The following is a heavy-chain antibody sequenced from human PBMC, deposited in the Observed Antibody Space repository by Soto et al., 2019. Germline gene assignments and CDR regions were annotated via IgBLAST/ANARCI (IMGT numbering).Heavy chain of an antibody. V-gene: IGHV3-33*01. CDR3: ARSRGVVKGAFDI. CDR1: GFTFSSYG. CDR2: IWYDGSNK. D-gene: IGHD3-22*01. J-gene: IGHJ3*02. Sequence: GGSLRLSCAASGFTFSSYGMHWVRQAPGKGLEWVAVIWYDGSNKYHADSVKGRFTISRDNSKNTLYLQMNSLRAEDTAVYYCARSRGVVKGAFDIWGQGTMVTVSS.